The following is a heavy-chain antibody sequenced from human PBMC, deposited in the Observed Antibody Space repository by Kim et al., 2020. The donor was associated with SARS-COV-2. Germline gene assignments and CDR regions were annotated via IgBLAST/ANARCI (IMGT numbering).Heavy chain of an antibody. D-gene: IGHD6-19*01. V-gene: IGHV3-74*01. CDR3: ANARWLIY. Sequence: GGSLRLSCTDSGFTFSSHWMHWVRQAPGKGLVWVSRTNADGSDTAYADSVKGRFTISRDNAKSTLYLQMNSLRAEDTAVYYCANARWLIYWGQGTLVTVSS. CDR2: TNADGSDT. CDR1: GFTFSSHW. J-gene: IGHJ4*02.